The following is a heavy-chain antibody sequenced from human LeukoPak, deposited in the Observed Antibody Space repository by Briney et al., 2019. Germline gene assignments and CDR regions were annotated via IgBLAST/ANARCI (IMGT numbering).Heavy chain of an antibody. Sequence: ASVKVSCKASGYTFTSYAMHWVRQAPGQRLEWMGWIYAGNGNTKYSQKFQGRVTITRDTSASTAYMELSSLRSEDTAVYYCARDSVLLWFGEHNWFDPWGQGTLVTVSS. CDR2: IYAGNGNT. D-gene: IGHD3-10*01. CDR1: GYTFTSYA. V-gene: IGHV1-3*01. CDR3: ARDSVLLWFGEHNWFDP. J-gene: IGHJ5*02.